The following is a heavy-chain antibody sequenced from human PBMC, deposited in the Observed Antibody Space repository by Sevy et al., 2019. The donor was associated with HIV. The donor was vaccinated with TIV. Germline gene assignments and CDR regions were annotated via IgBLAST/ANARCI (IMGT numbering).Heavy chain of an antibody. Sequence: GGSLRLSCGGSGFTFSSYWMSWVRQAPGKGLEWVANIKKDGSERYYVDSVKGRFTISRDNAKKSLYLQMNSLRTEDTAVYYCAREGGYTDQGMDVWGQGTTVTVSS. CDR1: GFTFSSYW. CDR2: IKKDGSER. D-gene: IGHD5-12*01. V-gene: IGHV3-7*01. CDR3: AREGGYTDQGMDV. J-gene: IGHJ6*02.